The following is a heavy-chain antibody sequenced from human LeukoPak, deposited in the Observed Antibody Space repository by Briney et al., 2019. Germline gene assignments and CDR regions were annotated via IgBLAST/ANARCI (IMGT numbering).Heavy chain of an antibody. D-gene: IGHD6-6*01. Sequence: GGSLRLSCAASGFTFSSYWMSWVRQAPGKGLEWVANIKQDGSEKYYVDSVKGRFTISRDNAKNSLYLQMNSLRAEDTAVYYCARGLYSFSSSYCFDYWGQGTLVTVSS. J-gene: IGHJ4*02. CDR1: GFTFSSYW. CDR3: ARGLYSFSSSYCFDY. V-gene: IGHV3-7*01. CDR2: IKQDGSEK.